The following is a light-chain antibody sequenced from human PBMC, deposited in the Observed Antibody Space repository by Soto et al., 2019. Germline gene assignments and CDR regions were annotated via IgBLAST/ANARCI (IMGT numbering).Light chain of an antibody. V-gene: IGLV1-40*01. CDR2: GNS. CDR3: QSSDSSLSGSV. CDR1: SSNIGAGYD. J-gene: IGLJ3*02. Sequence: QSVLTQPPSVSGAPGQRVTISCTGSSSNIGAGYDVHWYQQLPGTAPKLLIYGNSNRPSGVPDRFSGSKSGTSASLAITGLQAEDEADYCFQSSDSSLSGSVFGGGTTLTVL.